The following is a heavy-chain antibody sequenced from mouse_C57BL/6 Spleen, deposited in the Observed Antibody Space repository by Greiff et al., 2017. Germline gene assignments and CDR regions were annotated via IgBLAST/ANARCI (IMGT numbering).Heavy chain of an antibody. CDR2: IDPEAGGT. D-gene: IGHD1-1*01. Sequence: VQLQQSGAELVRPGASVTLSCKASGYTFTDYEVHWVKQTPVHGLEWIGAIDPEAGGTAYNQKFKGKAILTADKSSSTAYMELRSLTSEDSAVYYCTRSYYGSSGYWGQGTTLTVSS. CDR1: GYTFTDYE. J-gene: IGHJ2*01. V-gene: IGHV1-15*01. CDR3: TRSYYGSSGY.